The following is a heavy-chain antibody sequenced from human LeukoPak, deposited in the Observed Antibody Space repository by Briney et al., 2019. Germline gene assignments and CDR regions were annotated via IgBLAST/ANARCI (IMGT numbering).Heavy chain of an antibody. CDR3: AKDSSSTWFGGDSK. V-gene: IGHV3-23*01. D-gene: IGHD3-10*01. J-gene: IGHJ4*02. CDR2: ISGSGGST. Sequence: ETLSLTCAVYGGSFSGYYWSWIRQPPGKGLEWASAISGSGGSTYYADSVKGRFTISRDNSKNTLYLQMNSLRAEDTAVYYCAKDSSSTWFGGDSKWGQGTLVTVSS. CDR1: GGSFSGYY.